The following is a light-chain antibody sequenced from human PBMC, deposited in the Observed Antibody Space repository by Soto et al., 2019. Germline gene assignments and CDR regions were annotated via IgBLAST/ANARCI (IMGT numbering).Light chain of an antibody. J-gene: IGKJ4*02. CDR1: QGIRDD. CDR3: LRDYKYPQT. V-gene: IGKV1-6*01. Sequence: IQMTHSPCSLSASVGDRVTITCRASQGIRDDLGWYQQKPGEAPKLLVYAASRLQSGIPTTIIRSVSGTDFTLTISSLQPEDFATYYCLRDYKYPQTFEGGTKVEIK. CDR2: AAS.